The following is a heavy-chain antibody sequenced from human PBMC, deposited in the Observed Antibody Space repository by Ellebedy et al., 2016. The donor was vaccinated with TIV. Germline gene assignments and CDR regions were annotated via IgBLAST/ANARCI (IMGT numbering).Heavy chain of an antibody. D-gene: IGHD3-10*01. Sequence: GSLRLSXAVYGGSFNDYFWTWIRQPPGKGLEWIGEIDHSGSTNYNPSLKSRVTISVDTSKNQFSLKLSSVTAADTAVYYCARRGYGSGRYKWFDPWGQGTLVTVSS. CDR2: IDHSGST. V-gene: IGHV4-34*01. J-gene: IGHJ5*02. CDR1: GGSFNDYF. CDR3: ARRGYGSGRYKWFDP.